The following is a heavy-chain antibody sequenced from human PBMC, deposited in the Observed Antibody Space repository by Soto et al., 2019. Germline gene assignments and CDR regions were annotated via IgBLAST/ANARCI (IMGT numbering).Heavy chain of an antibody. D-gene: IGHD3-3*01. CDR2: INHSGST. J-gene: IGHJ6*02. V-gene: IGHV4-34*01. CDR3: ARGIAIFGVAYSLGMDV. Sequence: SETLSLTCAVYGGSFSGYYWSWIRQPPGKGLEWIGEINHSGSTNYNPSLKSRVTISVDTSKNQLSLKLSSVTAADTAVYYCARGIAIFGVAYSLGMDVWDQGTTVTVS. CDR1: GGSFSGYY.